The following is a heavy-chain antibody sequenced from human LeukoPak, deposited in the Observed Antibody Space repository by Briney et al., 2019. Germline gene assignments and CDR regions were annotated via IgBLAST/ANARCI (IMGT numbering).Heavy chain of an antibody. CDR3: ARLRVRMVRGVIIAPPRPMDV. V-gene: IGHV4-34*01. D-gene: IGHD3-10*01. Sequence: SETLSLTCAVYGGSFSGYYWSWIRQPPGKGLEWIGEINHSGSTNYNPSLKSRVTISVDTSKNQFSLKLSSVTAADTAVYYCARLRVRMVRGVIIAPPRPMDVWGKGTTVTISS. CDR2: INHSGST. J-gene: IGHJ6*03. CDR1: GGSFSGYY.